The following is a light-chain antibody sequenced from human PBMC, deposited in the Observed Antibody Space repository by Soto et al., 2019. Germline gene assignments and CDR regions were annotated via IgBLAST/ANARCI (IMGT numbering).Light chain of an antibody. J-gene: IGLJ2*01. Sequence: NFMLTQPHSVSESPGKTVTISCTGSSGSIASNYVQWYQQRPGSAPTTVIYEDNQRPSGVPDRFSGSIDSSSNSASLTISGLKTEDEADYYCQSYDSSNQGVFGGGTKVIVL. V-gene: IGLV6-57*02. CDR1: SGSIASNY. CDR3: QSYDSSNQGV. CDR2: EDN.